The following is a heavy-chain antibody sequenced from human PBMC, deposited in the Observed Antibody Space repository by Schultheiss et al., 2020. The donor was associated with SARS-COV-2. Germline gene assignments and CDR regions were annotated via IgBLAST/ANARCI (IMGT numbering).Heavy chain of an antibody. D-gene: IGHD6-13*01. J-gene: IGHJ4*02. CDR1: GFTFSSYS. V-gene: IGHV3-21*01. CDR3: AREYSSSWYD. CDR2: ISSSSSYI. Sequence: GESLKISCAASGFTFSSYSMNWVRQAPGKGLEWVSSISSSSSYIYYADSVKGRFTISRDNSKNTLYLQMNSLRAEDTAVYYCAREYSSSWYDWGQGTLVTVSS.